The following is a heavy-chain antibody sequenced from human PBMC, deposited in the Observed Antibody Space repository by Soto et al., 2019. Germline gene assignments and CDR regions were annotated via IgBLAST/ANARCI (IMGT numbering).Heavy chain of an antibody. Sequence: PWGSLRLSCAASGFTFLRFGIHFFRHSPFKWLEWVAVISYDGSNRFYADSVKGRFTISRDNSKNTLYLQMNSLRPEDTAVYYCAKDLYGSETYTYYCGMDVWGQGTTVTVSS. D-gene: IGHD3-10*01. CDR2: ISYDGSNR. V-gene: IGHV3-30*18. J-gene: IGHJ6*02. CDR1: GFTFLRFG. CDR3: AKDLYGSETYTYYCGMDV.